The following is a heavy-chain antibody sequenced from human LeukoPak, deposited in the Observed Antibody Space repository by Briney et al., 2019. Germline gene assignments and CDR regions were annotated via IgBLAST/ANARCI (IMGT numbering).Heavy chain of an antibody. CDR2: ISGNGGST. CDR1: GFTFSSYA. V-gene: IGHV3-23*01. Sequence: PGGSLRLSCAASGFTFSSYAMSWVRQAPGKGLEWVSAISGNGGSTYYADSVKGRFTISRDNSKNTLYLQMNSLRAEDTAVYYCAKDPYGSGRSYFDYWGQGTLVTVSS. J-gene: IGHJ4*02. CDR3: AKDPYGSGRSYFDY. D-gene: IGHD3-10*01.